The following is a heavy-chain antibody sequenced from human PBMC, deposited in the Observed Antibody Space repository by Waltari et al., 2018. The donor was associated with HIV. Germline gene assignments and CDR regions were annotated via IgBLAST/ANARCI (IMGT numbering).Heavy chain of an antibody. CDR3: VRDSYGFDI. CDR2: TFYRSQWRF. Sequence: QVRLQQSGPGLMKTSQTLSLTCDISKDSLSRNSAAWNWVRRSPSRGFEWLGKTFYRSQWRFDYAGSLKGRLSISVDIAMNQFSLHLTSLIPDDTATYYCVRDSYGFDIWGQGSPVNV. V-gene: IGHV6-1*02. CDR1: KDSLSRNSAA. J-gene: IGHJ6*01.